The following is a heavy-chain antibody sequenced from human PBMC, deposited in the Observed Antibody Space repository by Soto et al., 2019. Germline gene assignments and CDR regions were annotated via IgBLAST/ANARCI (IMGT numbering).Heavy chain of an antibody. V-gene: IGHV1-3*01. J-gene: IGHJ4*01. CDR3: AKDYGDYLSYFDY. Sequence: QVQLVQSGAEVKKPGASVKVSCKASGYTFTSYAMHWVRQAPGQRLEWMGWINAGNGNTKYSQKFQGRVTITRDTSASTAYMELSSLRSEDTAVYYCAKDYGDYLSYFDYWGQGTLVTVSS. CDR2: INAGNGNT. CDR1: GYTFTSYA. D-gene: IGHD4-17*01.